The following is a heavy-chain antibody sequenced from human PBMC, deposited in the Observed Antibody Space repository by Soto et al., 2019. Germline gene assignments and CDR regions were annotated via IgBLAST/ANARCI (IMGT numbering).Heavy chain of an antibody. CDR3: ARPIPPKYCSGGCCYSEAFAGFDY. CDR2: INPSGGST. D-gene: IGHD2-15*01. CDR1: GYTFTSYY. V-gene: IGHV1-46*03. Sequence: QEQLVQSGAEVKKPGASVKVSSKASGYTFTSYYMHWVRQVPGQGLEWMGIINPSGGSTSYAQKFQGRVTMTRDTSTSTVYMELSSLRSEDTAVYDCARPIPPKYCSGGCCYSEAFAGFDYWGQGTLVTVSS. J-gene: IGHJ4*02.